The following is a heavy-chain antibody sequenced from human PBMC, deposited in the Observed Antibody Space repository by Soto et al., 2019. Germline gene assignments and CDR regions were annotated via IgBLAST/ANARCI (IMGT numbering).Heavy chain of an antibody. V-gene: IGHV3-21*01. CDR2: ISSSSSYI. Sequence: PVGSLRLSCAASGFTFSSYSMNWVRQAPGKGLEWVSSISSSSSYIYYADSVKGRFTISRDNAKNSLYLQMNSLRAEDTAVYYCARGNVLRFLEWFPTYGMDVWGQGTTVTVSS. CDR1: GFTFSSYS. CDR3: ARGNVLRFLEWFPTYGMDV. J-gene: IGHJ6*02. D-gene: IGHD3-3*01.